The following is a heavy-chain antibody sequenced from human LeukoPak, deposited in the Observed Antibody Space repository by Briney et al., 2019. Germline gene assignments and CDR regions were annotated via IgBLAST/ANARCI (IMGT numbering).Heavy chain of an antibody. CDR1: GLTFSSYG. CDR2: ISYDGSNK. V-gene: IGHV3-30*18. CDR3: AKADYGDYPYYYYGMDV. D-gene: IGHD4-17*01. Sequence: PGRSLRLSCAASGLTFSSYGMHWVRQAPGKGLEWVAVISYDGSNKYYADSVKGRFTISRDNSKNTLYLQMNSLRAEDTAVYYCAKADYGDYPYYYYGMDVWGKGTTVTVSS. J-gene: IGHJ6*04.